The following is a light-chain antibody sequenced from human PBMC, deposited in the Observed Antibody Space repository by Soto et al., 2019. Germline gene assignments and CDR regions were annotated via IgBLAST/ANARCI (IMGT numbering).Light chain of an antibody. J-gene: IGKJ2*01. V-gene: IGKV3-20*01. CDR1: HSVTSSN. CDR2: GAS. CDR3: QHYGASHYM. Sequence: IGLTQSPGTLSVFPGETVTLSCRASHSVTSSNLAWYQQKPGQAPRLLIYGASYRDTGIADKFSGSGSGAYFSLTISRLEPEDFAVYYCQHYGASHYMFGQGTKLEIK.